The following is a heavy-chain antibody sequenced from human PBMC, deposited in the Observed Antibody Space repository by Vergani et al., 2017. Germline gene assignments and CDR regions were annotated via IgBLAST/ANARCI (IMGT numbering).Heavy chain of an antibody. J-gene: IGHJ6*02. D-gene: IGHD3-10*01. CDR1: GFRVTTYY. CDR3: AKTTMKSYYYGSGSLDYYYGMDV. V-gene: IGHV3-66*01. Sequence: VELLESGGGLAQPGGSLRVSCSASGFRVTTYYMSWVRQAPGKGLEWVSVIKSDGRTSYAESVRGRFTISRDNSKNTLYLQMNSLRAEDTAVYYCAKTTMKSYYYGSGSLDYYYGMDVWGQGTTVTVSS. CDR2: IKSDGRT.